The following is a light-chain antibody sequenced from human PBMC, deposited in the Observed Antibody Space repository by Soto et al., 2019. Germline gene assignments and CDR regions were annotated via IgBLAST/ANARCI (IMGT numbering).Light chain of an antibody. V-gene: IGKV1-5*01. Sequence: DIHMTQSPSTLSASVGDRVTITCRASQSLRGWLAWYQQRPGKAPKALIYDASTLASGVPSRFNGSGSGTEFTLTISSLQPDDFATYYCQQYITYATFGQGTRLENK. CDR1: QSLRGW. CDR2: DAS. CDR3: QQYITYAT. J-gene: IGKJ5*01.